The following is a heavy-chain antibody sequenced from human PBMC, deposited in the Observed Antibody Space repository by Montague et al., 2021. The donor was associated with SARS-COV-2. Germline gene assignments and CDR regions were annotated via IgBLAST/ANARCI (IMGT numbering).Heavy chain of an antibody. Sequence: SETLSLTCTVSGGPISSSNYYWDWIRQPPGKVLEWIGSIYDSGSTYYNPSLNSLVTISVDTSKNHFSLKLSSVTAADTAVYYCARRGRKLLPVATTIGGFDIWGQGTMVTVSS. CDR1: GGPISSSNYY. CDR2: IYDSGST. J-gene: IGHJ3*02. CDR3: ARRGRKLLPVATTIGGFDI. V-gene: IGHV4-39*02. D-gene: IGHD5-12*01.